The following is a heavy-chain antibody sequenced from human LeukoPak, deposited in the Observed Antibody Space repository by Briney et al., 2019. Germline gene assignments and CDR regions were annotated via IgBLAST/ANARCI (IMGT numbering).Heavy chain of an antibody. CDR3: VRTPICSSGICYPNCFDP. CDR2: VYPGDSHT. D-gene: IGHD2-15*01. CDR1: GYSFTNNW. V-gene: IGHV5-51*01. J-gene: IGHJ5*02. Sequence: GESLKISCQGSGYSFTNNWIGWVRHMPGKGLDWMAIVYPGDSHTKYNPSFQGQVTISADKSSSTAYLQWISLRASDTAIYYCVRTPICSSGICYPNCFDPWGKEPLVPVPS.